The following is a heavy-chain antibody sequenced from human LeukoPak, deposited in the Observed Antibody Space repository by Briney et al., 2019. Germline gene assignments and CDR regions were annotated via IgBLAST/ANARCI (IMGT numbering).Heavy chain of an antibody. V-gene: IGHV1-3*01. J-gene: IGHJ4*02. Sequence: GASVKVSCKASGYTFTNSAIHWVRQAPGQRPEWMGWINPGNGNTKYSPKFQYRVTITRDTSASTAYMELISLTSEDTAVYYCAARPGIEVAGFDFWGQGTLVTVSS. CDR3: AARPGIEVAGFDF. D-gene: IGHD6-19*01. CDR1: GYTFTNSA. CDR2: INPGNGNT.